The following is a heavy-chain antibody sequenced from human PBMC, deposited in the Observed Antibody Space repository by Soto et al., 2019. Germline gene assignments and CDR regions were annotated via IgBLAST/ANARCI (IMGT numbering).Heavy chain of an antibody. J-gene: IGHJ4*02. D-gene: IGHD1-1*01. CDR1: GFTFSSYG. Sequence: QVQLVESGGGVVQPGRSLRLSCAASGFTFSSYGMHWVRQAPGKGLEWVAVIWYDGSNKYYADSVKGRFTISRDNSKNTLYLQMNSLRAEDTAVYYCARDLTAFGAGTDFDYWGQGTLVTASS. CDR2: IWYDGSNK. V-gene: IGHV3-33*01. CDR3: ARDLTAFGAGTDFDY.